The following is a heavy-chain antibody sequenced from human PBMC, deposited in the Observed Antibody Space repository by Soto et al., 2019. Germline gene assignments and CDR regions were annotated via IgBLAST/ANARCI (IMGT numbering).Heavy chain of an antibody. V-gene: IGHV3-23*01. Sequence: PGGSLRLSCAASGFTFSSYAMSWVRQAPGKGLEWVSAISGSGGSTYYADSVKGRFTISRDNSKNALYLQMNSLRAEDTAVYYCAKLIVVVIKGTNWFDPWGQGTLVTVSS. J-gene: IGHJ5*02. D-gene: IGHD3-22*01. CDR1: GFTFSSYA. CDR3: AKLIVVVIKGTNWFDP. CDR2: ISGSGGST.